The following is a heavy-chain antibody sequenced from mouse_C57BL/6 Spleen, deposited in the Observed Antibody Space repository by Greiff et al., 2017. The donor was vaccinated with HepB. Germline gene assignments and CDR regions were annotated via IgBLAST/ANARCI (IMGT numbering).Heavy chain of an antibody. D-gene: IGHD2-1*01. J-gene: IGHJ4*01. Sequence: EVQLVESGGGLVKPGGSLKLSCAASGFTFSSYTMSWVRQTPEKRLEWVATISGGGGNTYYPDSVKGRFTISRDNAKNTLYLQMSSLRSEDTALYYCAGIYYGNYDALDYWGQGTSVTVSS. CDR1: GFTFSSYT. CDR3: AGIYYGNYDALDY. V-gene: IGHV5-9*01. CDR2: ISGGGGNT.